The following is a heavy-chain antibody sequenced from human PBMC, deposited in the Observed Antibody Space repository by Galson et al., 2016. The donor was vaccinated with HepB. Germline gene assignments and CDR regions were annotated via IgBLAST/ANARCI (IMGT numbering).Heavy chain of an antibody. V-gene: IGHV3-23*01. J-gene: IGHJ4*02. CDR1: GLAFSSCA. CDR3: GRGDKVTGWDN. CDR2: VSGSGTNT. D-gene: IGHD6-19*01. Sequence: SLRLSCAASGLAFSSCAMYWVRQAPGKGLEWVSAVSGSGTNTYHANSVKGRFTVSRDNSKNTLYLQMNSLRAEDTAVDYCGRGDKVTGWDNWGQGTLVAVSS.